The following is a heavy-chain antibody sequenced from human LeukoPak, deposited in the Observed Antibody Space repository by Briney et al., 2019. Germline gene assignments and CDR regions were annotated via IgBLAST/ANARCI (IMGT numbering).Heavy chain of an antibody. CDR2: IYYSGST. V-gene: IGHV4-39*01. Sequence: SETLSLICTVCGGSISSSCYYWGWIRQPPGKGLEWIGSIYYSGSTYYNPSLKSRVTISVDTSKNQFSLKLSSVTAADTAVYYCARQAIPYYYGSGIDYWGQGTLVTVSS. J-gene: IGHJ4*02. CDR1: GGSISSSCYY. D-gene: IGHD3-10*01. CDR3: ARQAIPYYYGSGIDY.